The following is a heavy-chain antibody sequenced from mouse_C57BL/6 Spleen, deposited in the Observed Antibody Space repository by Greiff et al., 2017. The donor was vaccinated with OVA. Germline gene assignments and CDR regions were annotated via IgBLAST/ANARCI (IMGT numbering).Heavy chain of an antibody. Sequence: EVKVVESGPELVKPGASVKISCKASGYSFTGYFMNWVKQSHGKSLEWIGRINPYNGDTFYNQKFKGKATLTVDKSSSTAHMELLSLTSEDFAVYYCARGYYYGGYYYAMDYWGQGTSVTVSS. V-gene: IGHV1-37*01. D-gene: IGHD1-1*01. CDR3: ARGYYYGGYYYAMDY. J-gene: IGHJ4*01. CDR1: GYSFTGYF. CDR2: INPYNGDT.